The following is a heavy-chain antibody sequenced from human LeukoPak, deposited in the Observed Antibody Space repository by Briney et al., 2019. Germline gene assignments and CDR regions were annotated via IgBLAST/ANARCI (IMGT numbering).Heavy chain of an antibody. CDR1: GGSISSYY. CDR2: IYNSGST. J-gene: IGHJ5*02. V-gene: IGHV4-59*01. D-gene: IGHD3-3*01. CDR3: ARGGTSALEWFGP. Sequence: SETLSLTCTVSGGSISSYYWSWIRQPPGKGLEWIGYIYNSGSTKYNPSLKSRVTISIDTSKNQFCLKVNSVTAADTAVYYCARGGTSALEWFGPWGQGTLVTVSS.